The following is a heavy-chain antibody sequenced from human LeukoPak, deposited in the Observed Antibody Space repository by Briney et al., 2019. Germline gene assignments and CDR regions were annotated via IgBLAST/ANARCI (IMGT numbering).Heavy chain of an antibody. CDR1: GFTFSSYA. CDR2: ISGSGGST. Sequence: GGSLRLSCAASGFTFSSYAMSWVRQAPGKGLEWVSAISGSGGSTYYADSVKGRFTISRDNAKNSLYLQMNSLRAEDTAVYYCARSIYYDSSGYDYWGQGTLVTVSS. J-gene: IGHJ4*02. CDR3: ARSIYYDSSGYDY. V-gene: IGHV3-23*01. D-gene: IGHD3-22*01.